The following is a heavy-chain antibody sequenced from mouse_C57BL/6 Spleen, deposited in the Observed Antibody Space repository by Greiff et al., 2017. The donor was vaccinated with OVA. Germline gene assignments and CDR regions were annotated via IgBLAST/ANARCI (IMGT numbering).Heavy chain of an antibody. V-gene: IGHV1-54*01. J-gene: IGHJ1*03. CDR1: GYAFTNYL. CDR3: ARGELYWYFDV. Sequence: QVQLQQSGAELVRPGTSVKVSCKASGYAFTNYLIEWVKQRPGQGLEWIGVINPGSGGTNYNEKFKGKAILTADKSSSTAYMQLSSLTSEDSAVYFCARGELYWYFDVWGTGTTVTVSS. CDR2: INPGSGGT.